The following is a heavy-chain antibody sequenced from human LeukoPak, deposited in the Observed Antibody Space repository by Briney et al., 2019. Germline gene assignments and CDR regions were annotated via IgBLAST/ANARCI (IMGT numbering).Heavy chain of an antibody. CDR3: ARNYDILTGFYDY. CDR2: ISGDGGST. V-gene: IGHV3-43*02. D-gene: IGHD3-9*01. J-gene: IGHJ4*02. CDR1: GFTFDDYA. Sequence: PGGSLRLSCAASGFTFDDYAMHWVRQAPGKGLEWVSLISGDGGSTYYTDSVKGRFTISRDNSKNTLYLQMNSLRAEDTAVYYCARNYDILTGFYDYWGQGTLVTVSS.